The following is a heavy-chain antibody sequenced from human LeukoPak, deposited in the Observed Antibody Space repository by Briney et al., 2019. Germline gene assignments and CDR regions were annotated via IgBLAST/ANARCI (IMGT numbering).Heavy chain of an antibody. CDR1: GYTFTSYA. J-gene: IGHJ6*02. CDR3: ARDHDRRDGYNSRSYYYYGMDV. D-gene: IGHD5-24*01. Sequence: ASVKVSCKASGYTFTSYAMHWVRQAPGQRLEWMGWINAGNGNTKYSQKFQGRVTITRDTSASTAYMELSSLRSEDTAVYYCARDHDRRDGYNSRSYYYYGMDVWGQGTTVTVSS. CDR2: INAGNGNT. V-gene: IGHV1-3*01.